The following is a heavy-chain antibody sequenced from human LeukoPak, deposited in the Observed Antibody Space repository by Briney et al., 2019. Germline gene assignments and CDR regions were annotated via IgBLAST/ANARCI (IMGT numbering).Heavy chain of an antibody. CDR3: ARVPRGSGSYYPSYFDY. V-gene: IGHV4-30-2*05. J-gene: IGHJ4*02. D-gene: IGHD3-10*01. Sequence: SETLSLTCAVSGGSISSGGYSWSWIRQPPGKGLEWIGYIYHSGSTYYNPSLKSRVTISVDTSKNQFSLKLSSVTAADTAVYYCARVPRGSGSYYPSYFDYWGQGTLVTVSS. CDR1: GGSISSGGYS. CDR2: IYHSGST.